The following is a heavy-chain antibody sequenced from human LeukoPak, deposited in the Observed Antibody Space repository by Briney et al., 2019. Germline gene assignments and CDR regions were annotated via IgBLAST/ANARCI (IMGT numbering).Heavy chain of an antibody. Sequence: GGSLRLSCAASGFTFSSYGMNWVRQAPGKGLEWVSSISSSSSYIYYADSVKGRFTISRDNAKNSLYLQMNSLRAEDTAMYYCARAPFPFGESDLYDYWGQGTLVTVPS. CDR2: ISSSSSYI. D-gene: IGHD3-10*01. CDR1: GFTFSSYG. J-gene: IGHJ4*02. V-gene: IGHV3-21*01. CDR3: ARAPFPFGESDLYDY.